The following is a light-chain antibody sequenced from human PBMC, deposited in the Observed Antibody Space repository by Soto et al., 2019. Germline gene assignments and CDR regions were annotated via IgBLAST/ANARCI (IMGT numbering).Light chain of an antibody. V-gene: IGKV3-11*01. Sequence: EIVLTQSPAILSLSPGERATLSCRASQSVATYLAWYQQKPGQAPRLLIYDASNRATGIPARFSGSGSGTDFTLTISSLEPEDFAVYYCQQNYNWPTFGQGTKVGFK. J-gene: IGKJ1*01. CDR1: QSVATY. CDR2: DAS. CDR3: QQNYNWPT.